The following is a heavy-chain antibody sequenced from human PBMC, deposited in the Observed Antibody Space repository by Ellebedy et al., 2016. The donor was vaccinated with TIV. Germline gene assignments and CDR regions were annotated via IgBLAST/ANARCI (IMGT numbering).Heavy chain of an antibody. Sequence: GGSLRLSXAASGFTFSSYSMNWVRQAPGKGLEWVSSISSSSSYIYYADSVKGRFTISRDNAKNSLYLQMNSLRAEDTAVYYCARVLNYYDSRRSSGALDYWGQGTLVTVSS. D-gene: IGHD3-22*01. V-gene: IGHV3-21*01. CDR3: ARVLNYYDSRRSSGALDY. CDR1: GFTFSSYS. CDR2: ISSSSSYI. J-gene: IGHJ4*02.